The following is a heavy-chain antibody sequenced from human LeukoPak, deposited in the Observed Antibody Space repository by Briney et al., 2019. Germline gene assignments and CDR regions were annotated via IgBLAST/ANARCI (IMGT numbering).Heavy chain of an antibody. CDR3: AREYTMVRGVMELYYFDY. D-gene: IGHD3-10*01. CDR2: INAYNGNT. Sequence: GAGVTVSCKSSGYTFTSYGFCWVRQAPGQGMGWMGLINAYNGNTNYEQKLQVRVTMTTDRSTSTAYMELRSLRSDDTAVYYCAREYTMVRGVMELYYFDYWGQGTLVTVSS. CDR1: GYTFTSYG. V-gene: IGHV1-18*01. J-gene: IGHJ4*02.